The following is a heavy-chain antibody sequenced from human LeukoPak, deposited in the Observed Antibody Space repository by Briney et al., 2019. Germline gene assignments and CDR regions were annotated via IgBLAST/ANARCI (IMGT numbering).Heavy chain of an antibody. Sequence: GASVKVSCKASGYTFTSYDINWVRQATGQGLEWMGWMNPNSGNTGYAQKFQGRVTMTRNTSISTAYMELSSLRPEDTAVYYCARVPRVAISANWFDPWGQGTLVTVSS. J-gene: IGHJ5*02. V-gene: IGHV1-8*01. CDR2: MNPNSGNT. CDR3: ARVPRVAISANWFDP. CDR1: GYTFTSYD. D-gene: IGHD3-3*01.